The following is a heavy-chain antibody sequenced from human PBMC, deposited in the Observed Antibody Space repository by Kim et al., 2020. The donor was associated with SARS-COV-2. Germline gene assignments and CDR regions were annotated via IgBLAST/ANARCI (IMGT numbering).Heavy chain of an antibody. Sequence: GGSLRLSCAASGFTFSSYGMHWVRQAPGKGLEWVAVIWYDGSNKYYADSVKGRFTISRDNSKNTLYLQMNSLRAEDTAVYYCAKDQYSSGWFVGYYYYYGMDVGGQGTTVTVSS. J-gene: IGHJ6*02. V-gene: IGHV3-33*06. CDR2: IWYDGSNK. CDR1: GFTFSSYG. D-gene: IGHD6-19*01. CDR3: AKDQYSSGWFVGYYYYYGMDV.